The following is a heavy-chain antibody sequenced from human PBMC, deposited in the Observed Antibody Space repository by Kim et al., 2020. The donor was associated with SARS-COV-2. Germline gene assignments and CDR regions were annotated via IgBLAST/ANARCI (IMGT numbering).Heavy chain of an antibody. Sequence: SYAQKFQGRDTMTRDTSTSTVYMELRSLRSEDTAVYYCARFGYAREYFQHWGQGTLVTVSS. CDR3: ARFGYAREYFQH. J-gene: IGHJ1*01. V-gene: IGHV1-46*01. D-gene: IGHD2-2*01.